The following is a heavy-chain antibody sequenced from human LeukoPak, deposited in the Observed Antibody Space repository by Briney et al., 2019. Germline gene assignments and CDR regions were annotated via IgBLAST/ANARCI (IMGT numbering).Heavy chain of an antibody. Sequence: PSETLSLTCAVSGYSISSGYYWGWIRQPPGKGLEWIGSIYHSGSTYYNPSLKSRVTISVDTSENQFSLKLSSVTAADTAVYYCARSYGSGSYFYYYYYMDVWGKGTTVTVSS. CDR3: ARSYGSGSYFYYYYYMDV. D-gene: IGHD3-10*01. J-gene: IGHJ6*03. V-gene: IGHV4-38-2*01. CDR1: GYSISSGYY. CDR2: IYHSGST.